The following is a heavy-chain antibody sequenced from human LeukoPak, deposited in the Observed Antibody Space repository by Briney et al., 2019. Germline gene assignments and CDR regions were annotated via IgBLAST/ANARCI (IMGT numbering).Heavy chain of an antibody. J-gene: IGHJ6*02. Sequence: ASVKVSCKASGYTFTSYDINWVRQAPGQGLEWRGIINPSGGSTSYAQKFQGRVTMTRDTSTSTVCMELSSLRSEDTAVYYCASSSLREGSYLGEVDVGMDVWGQGTTVTVSS. D-gene: IGHD2-15*01. CDR2: INPSGGST. CDR1: GYTFTSYD. CDR3: ASSSLREGSYLGEVDVGMDV. V-gene: IGHV1-46*01.